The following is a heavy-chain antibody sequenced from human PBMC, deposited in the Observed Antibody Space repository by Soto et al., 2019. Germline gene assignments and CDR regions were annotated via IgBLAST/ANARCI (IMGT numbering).Heavy chain of an antibody. CDR3: AKEKDYDFTRGSYRYTSHY. J-gene: IGHJ4*02. V-gene: IGHV3-23*01. D-gene: IGHD3-16*02. CDR1: GFTFRTYA. Sequence: PGGSLRLSCTASGFTFRTYAMTWFRQAPGRGLEWVSAISGSAGTFYATSVKGRFTISRDNSRSTVYLQMHSLRAEDSAIYYCAKEKDYDFTRGSYRYTSHYWGRVTLVTVSS. CDR2: ISGSAGT.